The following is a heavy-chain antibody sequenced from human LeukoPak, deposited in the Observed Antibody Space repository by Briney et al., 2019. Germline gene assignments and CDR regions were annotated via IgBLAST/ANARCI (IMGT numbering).Heavy chain of an antibody. Sequence: ESGPSLVKPTQTLTPFFTFSGISFSNSVVGACSSPQPPGKALVWLAIIYWDDDKRYSPSLKSRLTITKDTSKNQVVLTMTNMDPVDTATYYCAHARGTYYYGSGSYPFGNWGQGTLVTVSS. CDR3: AHARGTYYYGSGSYPFGN. CDR1: GISFSNSVVG. V-gene: IGHV2-5*02. J-gene: IGHJ4*02. D-gene: IGHD3-10*01. CDR2: IYWDDDK.